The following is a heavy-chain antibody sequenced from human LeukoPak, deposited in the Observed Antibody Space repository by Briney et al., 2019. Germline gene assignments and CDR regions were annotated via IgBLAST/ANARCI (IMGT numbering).Heavy chain of an antibody. V-gene: IGHV1-2*06. CDR3: ARNLPRDYGDYVAY. D-gene: IGHD4-17*01. Sequence: ASVKVSCKASGYTFTGYYMHWVRQAPGQGLEWMGRINPDSGGTDYAQKFQGRVTMTRDTSISTAYMELSRLRSDDTAVYYCARNLPRDYGDYVAYWGQGTLVTVSS. CDR2: INPDSGGT. CDR1: GYTFTGYY. J-gene: IGHJ4*02.